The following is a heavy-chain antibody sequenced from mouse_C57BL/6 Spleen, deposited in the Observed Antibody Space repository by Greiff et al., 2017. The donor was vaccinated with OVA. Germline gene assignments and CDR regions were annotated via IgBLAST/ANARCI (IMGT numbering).Heavy chain of an antibody. Sequence: EVKVVESEGGLVQPGRSLKLSCTASGFTFSDYYMAWVRQVPEKGLEWVANINYDGSSTYYLDSLKSRFIISRDNAKNILYLQMSSLKSEDTATYYCARARWLLPPYYAMDYWGQGTSVTVSS. D-gene: IGHD2-3*01. CDR1: GFTFSDYY. J-gene: IGHJ4*01. V-gene: IGHV5-16*01. CDR3: ARARWLLPPYYAMDY. CDR2: INYDGSST.